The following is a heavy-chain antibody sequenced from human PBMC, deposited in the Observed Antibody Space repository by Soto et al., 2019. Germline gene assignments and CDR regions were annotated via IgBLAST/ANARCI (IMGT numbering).Heavy chain of an antibody. CDR2: MNPNSGNT. CDR1: GYTFTSYD. J-gene: IGHJ5*02. D-gene: IGHD2-15*01. V-gene: IGHV1-8*01. Sequence: QVQLVQSGAEVKKPGASVKVSCKASGYTFTSYDINWVRQATGQGLEWMGWMNPNSGNTGYAQKFQGRVTMTRNTSISTDYMELSSLRSEDTAVYYCARDPTGTVVTPRINWFDPWGQGTLVTVSS. CDR3: ARDPTGTVVTPRINWFDP.